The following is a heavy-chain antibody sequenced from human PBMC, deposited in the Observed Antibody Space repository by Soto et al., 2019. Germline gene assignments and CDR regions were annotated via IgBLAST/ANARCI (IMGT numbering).Heavy chain of an antibody. Sequence: SETLCLTCAVYGGSFSGYYWSWIRQPPGKGLEWIGEINHSGSTNYNPSLKSRVTISVDTSKNQFSLKLSSVTAADTAVYYCARGPGVRGSWFYYYYGMDVWGQGTTVTVSS. J-gene: IGHJ6*02. CDR3: ARGPGVRGSWFYYYYGMDV. CDR1: GGSFSGYY. CDR2: INHSGST. D-gene: IGHD6-13*01. V-gene: IGHV4-34*01.